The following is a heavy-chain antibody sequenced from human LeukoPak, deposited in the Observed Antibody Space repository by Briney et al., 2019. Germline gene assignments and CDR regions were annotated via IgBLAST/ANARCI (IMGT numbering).Heavy chain of an antibody. J-gene: IGHJ4*02. CDR1: GFSLSTRSGAG. CDR3: AHGDYFDY. V-gene: IGHV2-5*01. CDR2: IYWNDDK. Sequence: SGPTLVNPTQTLTLTCTFSGFSLSTRSGAGVGWIRQPPRKALEWLPLIYWNDDKRYSPSLKSRITITKDTFKNQVVLTMTNMDPADTATYYCAHGDYFDYWGQGTLVSVSS.